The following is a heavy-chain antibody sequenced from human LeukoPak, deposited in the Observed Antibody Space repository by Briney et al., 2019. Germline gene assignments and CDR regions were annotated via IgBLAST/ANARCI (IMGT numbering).Heavy chain of an antibody. V-gene: IGHV1-2*04. CDR2: INPNSGGT. D-gene: IGHD5-12*01. J-gene: IGHJ4*02. Sequence: ASVKVSCKASGYTFTGYYMHWVRQAPGQGLEWMGWINPNSGGTNYAQKFQGWVTMTRDTSISTAYMELSRLRSDDTAVYYCARDRHSGSQIIYFDYWGQGTLVTVSS. CDR3: ARDRHSGSQIIYFDY. CDR1: GYTFTGYY.